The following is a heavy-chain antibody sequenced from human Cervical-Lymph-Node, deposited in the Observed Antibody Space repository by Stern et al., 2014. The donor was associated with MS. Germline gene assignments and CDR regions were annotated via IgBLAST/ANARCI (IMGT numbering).Heavy chain of an antibody. V-gene: IGHV1-69*01. CDR2: LFPSCGTP. CDR3: ATSTYGLVH. J-gene: IGHJ4*02. D-gene: IGHD3-10*01. CDR1: GDTFDSYG. Sequence: QVQLVQSGTEVKKPGSSVKVSCKAAGDTFDSYGISWVRQSPGKGLEWMGGLFPSCGTPIYAQKFQGRVTMTADESTTTAYMDLTSLSVEDTAVYYCATSTYGLVHWGQGTLVTVSS.